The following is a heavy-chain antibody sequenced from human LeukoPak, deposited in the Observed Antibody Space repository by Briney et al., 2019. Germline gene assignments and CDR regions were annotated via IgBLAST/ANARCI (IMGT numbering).Heavy chain of an antibody. CDR3: ARLVPEKFFEWDSEGYFDY. D-gene: IGHD3-3*01. J-gene: IGHJ4*02. CDR1: GEPFSGYY. Sequence: PSETLSLTCAVSGEPFSGYYWTWIRQSPGKGLEWIGQINRDGRTKYKPSLKSRVTLSIDTSKNHFSLNLTLVTAADTAVYYCARLVPEKFFEWDSEGYFDYWGQGTLVTVSS. CDR2: INRDGRT. V-gene: IGHV4-34*01.